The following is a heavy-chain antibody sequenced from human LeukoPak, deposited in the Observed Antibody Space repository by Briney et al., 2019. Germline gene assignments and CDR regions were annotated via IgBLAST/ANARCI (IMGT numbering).Heavy chain of an antibody. D-gene: IGHD2-15*01. CDR1: GFTFSSYS. CDR2: ISSSSSYI. Sequence: GGSLRLSCAASGFTFSSYSMNWVRQAPGKGLEWVSSISSSSSYIYYADSVKGRFTISRDNAKNSLYLQMNSLRAEDTAVYYCARWVPGYCSGGSCYVDYWGQGTLVTDSS. CDR3: ARWVPGYCSGGSCYVDY. J-gene: IGHJ4*02. V-gene: IGHV3-21*01.